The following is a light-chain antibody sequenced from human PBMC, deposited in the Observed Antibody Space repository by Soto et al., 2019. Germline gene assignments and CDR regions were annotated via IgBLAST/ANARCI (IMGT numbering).Light chain of an antibody. V-gene: IGKV3-15*01. Sequence: EIGMTQSPATLSVSPGERATLSCRASQSVSSNLAWYQQKPGQAPRLLIYGASTRATGIPARFSGSGSGTEFTFTISSLQSEDFAVYYCHQYNNWPRTFGRGTKVDIK. CDR3: HQYNNWPRT. CDR2: GAS. J-gene: IGKJ2*01. CDR1: QSVSSN.